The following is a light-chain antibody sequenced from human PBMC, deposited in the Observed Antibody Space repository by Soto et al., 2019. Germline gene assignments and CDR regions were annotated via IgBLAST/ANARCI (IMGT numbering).Light chain of an antibody. CDR3: SAYAGTNDFVV. V-gene: IGLV2-8*01. J-gene: IGLJ2*01. Sequence: QSVLTQPPSSSGSPGQSVTISCTGTGSDVGNYNYVSWYQQHPGKAPKLMIYEGNKRPSGVPDRFSGSKSGNTASLTVSGLQAEDEADYFCSAYAGTNDFVVFGGGTKVTVL. CDR1: GSDVGNYNY. CDR2: EGN.